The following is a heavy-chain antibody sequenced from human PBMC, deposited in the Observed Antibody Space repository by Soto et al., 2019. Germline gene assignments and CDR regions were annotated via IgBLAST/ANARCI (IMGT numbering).Heavy chain of an antibody. J-gene: IGHJ6*02. CDR3: ARDQLYGSGSYSYYYYGMDV. D-gene: IGHD3-10*01. CDR2: ISAYNGNT. Sequence: ASVKVSCKASGYTFTSYGISWVRQAPGQGLEWMGWISAYNGNTNYAQKLQGRVTMTTDTSTSTAYMELRSLRSDDTAVYYCARDQLYGSGSYSYYYYGMDVWGQGTTVTVSS. CDR1: GYTFTSYG. V-gene: IGHV1-18*01.